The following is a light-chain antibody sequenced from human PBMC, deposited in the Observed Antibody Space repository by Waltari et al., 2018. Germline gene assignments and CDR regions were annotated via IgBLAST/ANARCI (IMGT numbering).Light chain of an antibody. CDR1: QSVLYNSNNFDY. V-gene: IGKV4-1*01. Sequence: DIVMTQSPDSLAVSLGERATINCRSSQSVLYNSNNFDYLAWYQQKPGQPPKLLFYWASTREAGVPDRFSGSGSGTEFTLTISGLQPDDFATYYCLQYGRHWAFGPGTKVEI. J-gene: IGKJ1*01. CDR2: WAS. CDR3: LQYGRHWA.